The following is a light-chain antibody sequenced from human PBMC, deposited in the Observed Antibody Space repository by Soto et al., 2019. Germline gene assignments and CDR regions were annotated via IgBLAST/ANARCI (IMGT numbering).Light chain of an antibody. Sequence: QYVLTQPPSASGTPGQRVTISCSGSSSNIGSNTVNWYQQLPGTAPKLLIYSDIRRPSGVPDRFSGSKSATSASLAISGLQSEDEADYYCAAWDDTLNGPVFGGGTKLTVL. CDR3: AAWDDTLNGPV. CDR2: SDI. J-gene: IGLJ3*02. V-gene: IGLV1-44*01. CDR1: SSNIGSNT.